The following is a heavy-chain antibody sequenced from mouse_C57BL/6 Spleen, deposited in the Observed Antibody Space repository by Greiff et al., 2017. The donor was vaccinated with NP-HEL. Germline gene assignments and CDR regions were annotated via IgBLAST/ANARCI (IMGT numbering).Heavy chain of an antibody. D-gene: IGHD1-1*01. CDR1: GFSLTSYG. J-gene: IGHJ2*01. CDR3: ASSTVVATDYFDY. Sequence: VQLVESGPGLVQPSQSLSITCTVSGFSLTSYGVHWVRQSPGKGLEWLGVIWSGGSTDYNAAFISRLSISKDNSKSQVFFKMNSLQADDTAIYYCASSTVVATDYFDYWGQGTTLTVSS. CDR2: IWSGGST. V-gene: IGHV2-2*01.